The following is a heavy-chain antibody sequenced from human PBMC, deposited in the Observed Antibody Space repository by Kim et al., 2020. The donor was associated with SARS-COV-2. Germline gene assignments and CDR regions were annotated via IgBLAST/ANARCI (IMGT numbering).Heavy chain of an antibody. CDR1: GGSFSGYY. V-gene: IGHV4-34*01. Sequence: SETLSLTCAVYGGSFSGYYWSWIRQPPGKGLEWIGEINHSGSTNYNPSLKSRVTISVDTSKNQFSLKLSSVTAADTAVYYCARGEGADSYYYGMDVWGQGTTVTVSS. CDR2: INHSGST. D-gene: IGHD1-26*01. CDR3: ARGEGADSYYYGMDV. J-gene: IGHJ6*02.